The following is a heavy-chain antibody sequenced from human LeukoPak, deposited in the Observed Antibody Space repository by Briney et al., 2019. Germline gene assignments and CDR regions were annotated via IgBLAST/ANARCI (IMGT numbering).Heavy chain of an antibody. D-gene: IGHD3-3*01. CDR1: GFTFSTYV. V-gene: IGHV3-30*04. Sequence: GGSLRLSCAASGFTFSTYVIYWVRQAPGKGLEWVAVISYDGSNKYYADSVKGRFTISRDNSKNTLYLQMNSLRAEDTAVYYCARDRDNYDFWSGLTSYYFDYWGQGTLVTVSS. CDR3: ARDRDNYDFWSGLTSYYFDY. J-gene: IGHJ4*02. CDR2: ISYDGSNK.